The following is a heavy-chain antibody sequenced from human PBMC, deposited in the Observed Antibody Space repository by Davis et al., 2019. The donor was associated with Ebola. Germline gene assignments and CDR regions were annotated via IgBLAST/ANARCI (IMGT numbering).Heavy chain of an antibody. D-gene: IGHD5-24*01. CDR3: ARGDEMATITGLDY. J-gene: IGHJ4*02. V-gene: IGHV1-18*01. CDR2: ISVYNGNT. CDR1: GYTFTSHG. Sequence: SETVPCMPSGYTFTSHGLISLRHASGQGLAGMGWISVYNGNTNDAQNLHGRVTMTTDTFTSTAYMEVRRLRSDDTAVYYCARGDEMATITGLDYWGQGTLVTVSS.